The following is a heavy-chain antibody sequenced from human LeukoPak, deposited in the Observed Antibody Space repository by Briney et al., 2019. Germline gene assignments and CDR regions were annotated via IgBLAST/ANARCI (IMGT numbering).Heavy chain of an antibody. Sequence: PGGSLRLSCAASGFTFSSYWMHWVRQAPGKGLEWVSSISSSSRYIYYADSVKGRFTISRDNAKNSLYLQMNSLRAEDTAVYYCARDQWLFGDYWGQGTLVTVSS. J-gene: IGHJ4*02. CDR1: GFTFSSYW. CDR2: ISSSSRYI. CDR3: ARDQWLFGDY. V-gene: IGHV3-21*01. D-gene: IGHD3-22*01.